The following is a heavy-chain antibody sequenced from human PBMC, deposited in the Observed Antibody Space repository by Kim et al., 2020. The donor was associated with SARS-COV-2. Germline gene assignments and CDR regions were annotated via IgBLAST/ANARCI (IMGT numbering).Heavy chain of an antibody. Sequence: GGSLRLSCAASGFTFSSYSMNWVRQAPGKGLEWVSSISSSSSYIYYADSVKGRFTISRDNAKNSLYLQMNSLRAEDTAVYYCARDGEFVAAGTFDYWGQGTLVTVSS. D-gene: IGHD6-13*01. CDR1: GFTFSSYS. CDR2: ISSSSSYI. J-gene: IGHJ4*02. V-gene: IGHV3-21*01. CDR3: ARDGEFVAAGTFDY.